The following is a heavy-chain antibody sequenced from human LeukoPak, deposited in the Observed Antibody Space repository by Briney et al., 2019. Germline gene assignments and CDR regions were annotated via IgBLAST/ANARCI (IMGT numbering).Heavy chain of an antibody. D-gene: IGHD3/OR15-3a*01. Sequence: ASVKVSCKASGGTFSSYAISWVRQAPGQGLEWMGGIIPIFGTANYAQKFQGRVTITADESTSTAYMELSSLRSEDTAVYYCARDQVQKDWLKGPFDPWGQGTLVTVSS. CDR1: GGTFSSYA. CDR2: IIPIFGTA. V-gene: IGHV1-69*13. CDR3: ARDQVQKDWLKGPFDP. J-gene: IGHJ5*02.